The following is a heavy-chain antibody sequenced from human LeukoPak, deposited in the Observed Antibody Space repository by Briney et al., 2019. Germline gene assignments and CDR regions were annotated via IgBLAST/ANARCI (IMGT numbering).Heavy chain of an antibody. J-gene: IGHJ4*02. V-gene: IGHV1-18*01. Sequence: ASVKVSCKASGYTFTSYGVTWVRQAPGQGLEWMGWISGYNGNTKYAQKFQGRVTMTTDTSTNTAYMELRSLRSDDTAVYSCARDVNGGGVITSVDSWGQGTLVTVSS. D-gene: IGHD7-27*01. CDR3: ARDVNGGGVITSVDS. CDR1: GYTFTSYG. CDR2: ISGYNGNT.